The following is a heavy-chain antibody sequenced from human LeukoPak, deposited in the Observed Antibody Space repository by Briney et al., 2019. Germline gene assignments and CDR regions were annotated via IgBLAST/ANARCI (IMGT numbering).Heavy chain of an antibody. CDR1: GGSLSGYY. CDR3: ARRPYCSGGSCSFDV. J-gene: IGHJ6*04. D-gene: IGHD2-15*01. CDR2: INHSGST. Sequence: SETLSLTCAVYGGSLSGYYWSWIRQPPGKGLEWIGEINHSGSTNYNPSLKSRVTISVDTSKNQFSLKLSSVTAADTAVYYCARRPYCSGGSCSFDVWGKGTTVTVSS. V-gene: IGHV4-34*01.